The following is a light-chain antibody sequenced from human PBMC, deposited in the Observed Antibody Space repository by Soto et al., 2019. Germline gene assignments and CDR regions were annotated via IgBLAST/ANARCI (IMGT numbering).Light chain of an antibody. Sequence: SYELTQSPSVSVAPGQTATITCGGNNIGSKSVNWYQHKAGQAPVLVMSYDSDRPSGIPERFSGSNSGNTATLTLSRVESGDEADYSCQVWDTSSDHHVFGSGTKLTVL. CDR2: YDS. CDR3: QVWDTSSDHHV. CDR1: NIGSKS. V-gene: IGLV3-21*01. J-gene: IGLJ1*01.